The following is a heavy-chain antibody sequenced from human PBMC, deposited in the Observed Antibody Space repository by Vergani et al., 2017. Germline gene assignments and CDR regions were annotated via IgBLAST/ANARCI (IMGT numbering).Heavy chain of an antibody. CDR2: IYPADSDT. D-gene: IGHD3-3*01. CDR3: ARLTSLRGAWIDP. J-gene: IGHJ5*02. Sequence: EVELVQSGPEMRKPGESLKISCKGSEYSFGNYWIGWVRQMPGKGLELMGIIYPADSDTRYSPSFQGQVTISADKSISTAFLQWDTLKASDTAMYYCARLTSLRGAWIDPWGQGSLVTV. CDR1: EYSFGNYW. V-gene: IGHV5-51*03.